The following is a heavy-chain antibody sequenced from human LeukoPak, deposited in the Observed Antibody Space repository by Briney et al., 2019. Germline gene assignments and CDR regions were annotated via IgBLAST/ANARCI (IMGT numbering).Heavy chain of an antibody. CDR1: GGSISSYY. CDR2: IYYSGST. CDR3: ATLGGLDAFDI. V-gene: IGHV4-59*01. D-gene: IGHD3/OR15-3a*01. J-gene: IGHJ3*02. Sequence: SETLSPTCTVSGGSISSYYWSWLRQPPGKGLEWIGYIYYSGSTNYNPSLKSRVTISVDTSKNQFSLKLSSVTAADTAVYYCATLGGLDAFDIWGQGTMVTVSS.